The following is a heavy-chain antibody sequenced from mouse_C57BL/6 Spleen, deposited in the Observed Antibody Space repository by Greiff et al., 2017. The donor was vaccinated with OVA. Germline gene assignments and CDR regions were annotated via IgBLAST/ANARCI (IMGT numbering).Heavy chain of an antibody. CDR3: ATKYYYGSSFYFDY. CDR1: GYTFTSYW. Sequence: QVHVKQPGAELVKPGASVKLSCKASGYTFTSYWMHWVKQRPGQGLEWIGMIHPNSGSTNYNEKFKSKATLTVDKSSSTAYMQLSSLTSEDSAVYYCATKYYYGSSFYFDYWGQGTTLTVSS. J-gene: IGHJ2*01. V-gene: IGHV1-64*01. D-gene: IGHD1-1*01. CDR2: IHPNSGST.